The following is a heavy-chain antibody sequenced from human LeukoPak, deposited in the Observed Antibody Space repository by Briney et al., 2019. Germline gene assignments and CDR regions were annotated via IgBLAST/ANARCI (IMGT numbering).Heavy chain of an antibody. CDR2: INWNGGST. CDR3: ARVWEGYCSGGSCYYFDY. J-gene: IGHJ4*02. D-gene: IGHD2-15*01. CDR1: GFTFSSYA. V-gene: IGHV3-20*04. Sequence: PGGSLRLSCAASGFTFSSYAMSWVRQAPGKGLEWVSGINWNGGSTGYADSVKGRFTISRDNAKNSLYLQMNSLRAEDTALYYCARVWEGYCSGGSCYYFDYWGQGTLVTVSS.